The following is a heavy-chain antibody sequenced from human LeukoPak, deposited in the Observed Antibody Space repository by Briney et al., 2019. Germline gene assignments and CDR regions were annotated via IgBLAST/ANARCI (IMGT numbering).Heavy chain of an antibody. CDR1: GFTFSSYW. D-gene: IGHD2-2*01. V-gene: IGHV3-7*01. CDR3: ARDLVVGSTSCYDY. CDR2: IKQDGSEK. J-gene: IGHJ4*02. Sequence: GGSLRLSCAASGFTFSSYWMSWVRQAPGKGLEWVANIKQDGSEKYYVDSVKGRFTISRDNAKNSLYLQMNSLRAEDTAVYYCARDLVVGSTSCYDYWGQGTLVTVS.